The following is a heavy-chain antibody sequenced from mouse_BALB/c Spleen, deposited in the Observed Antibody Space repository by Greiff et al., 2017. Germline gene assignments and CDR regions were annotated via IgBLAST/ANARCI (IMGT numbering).Heavy chain of an antibody. J-gene: IGHJ4*01. D-gene: IGHD2-12*01. V-gene: IGHV3-8*02. Sequence: EVQLQQSGPSLVKPSQTLSLTCSVTGDSITSGYWNWIRKFPGNKLEYMGYISYSGSTYYNPSLKSRISITRDTSKNQYYLQLNSVTTEDTATYYCARYPLLRVYAMDYWGQGTSVTVSS. CDR2: ISYSGST. CDR3: ARYPLLRVYAMDY. CDR1: GDSITSGY.